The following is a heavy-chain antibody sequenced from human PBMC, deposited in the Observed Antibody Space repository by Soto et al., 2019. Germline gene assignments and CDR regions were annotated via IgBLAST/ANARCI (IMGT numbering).Heavy chain of an antibody. D-gene: IGHD3-3*01. CDR3: ARVSDVWSGYFGYFDY. Sequence: EVQLVESGGGLVQPGGSLRLSCAASGFTVSSNYMSWVRQAPGKGLEWVSVIYSGGSTYYADSVKGRFTISRDNSKNTLYLQMNSLRAEDTAVYYCARVSDVWSGYFGYFDYWGQGTLVTVSS. CDR2: IYSGGST. CDR1: GFTVSSNY. V-gene: IGHV3-66*01. J-gene: IGHJ4*02.